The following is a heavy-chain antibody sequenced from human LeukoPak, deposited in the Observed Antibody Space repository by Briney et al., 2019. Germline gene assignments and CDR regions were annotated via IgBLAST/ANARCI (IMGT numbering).Heavy chain of an antibody. CDR2: IFPSGGEI. D-gene: IGHD1-26*01. Sequence: GGSLRLSCAASGFTFSTFAMIWVRQPPGKGLEWVSSIFPSGGEIHYADSVRGRFTISRDNSKSTLSLQMNSLRAEDTAVYYCARDPSYRGIDVFDIWGQGTMVTVSS. CDR1: GFTFSTFA. V-gene: IGHV3-23*01. J-gene: IGHJ3*02. CDR3: ARDPSYRGIDVFDI.